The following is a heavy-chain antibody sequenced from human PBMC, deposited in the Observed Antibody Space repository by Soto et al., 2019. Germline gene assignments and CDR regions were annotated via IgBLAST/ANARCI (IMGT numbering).Heavy chain of an antibody. CDR3: ARVCCSSWKQPFDY. V-gene: IGHV3-7*01. Sequence: PGGSLRLSCAASGFTFSSYWMSWVRQAPGKGLEWVANIKQDGSEKYYVDSVKGRFTISRDNAKNSLYLQTNSLRAEDTAVYYCARVCCSSWKQPFDYWGQGTLVTVSS. CDR1: GFTFSSYW. D-gene: IGHD6-13*01. CDR2: IKQDGSEK. J-gene: IGHJ4*02.